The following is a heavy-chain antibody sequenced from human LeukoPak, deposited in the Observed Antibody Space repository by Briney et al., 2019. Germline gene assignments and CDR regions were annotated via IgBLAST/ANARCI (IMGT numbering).Heavy chain of an antibody. CDR1: GFTFSSYG. CDR2: IWYGGTNK. J-gene: IGHJ3*02. Sequence: PGGSLRLSCAASGFTFSSYGMHWVRQAPGKGLEWVAVIWYGGTNKYYADSVKGRFTISRDNAKNTLYLQMNSLRAEDTAVYYCAKEQSIVATNGDTFDIWGQGTMVTVSS. V-gene: IGHV3-30*02. D-gene: IGHD3-22*01. CDR3: AKEQSIVATNGDTFDI.